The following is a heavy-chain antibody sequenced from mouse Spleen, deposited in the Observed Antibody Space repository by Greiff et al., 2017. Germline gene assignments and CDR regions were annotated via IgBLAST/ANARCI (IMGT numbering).Heavy chain of an antibody. CDR3: AIFGNFFAY. Sequence: DVMLVESGGGLVKPGGSLKLSCAASGFTFSSYGMSWVRQTPEKRLEWVATISGGGSYTYYPDSVKGRFTISRDNAKNNLYLQMSSLRSEDTALYYCAIFGNFFAYWGQGTLVTVSA. D-gene: IGHD2-1*01. CDR2: ISGGGSYT. CDR1: GFTFSSYG. J-gene: IGHJ3*01. V-gene: IGHV5-9-2*01.